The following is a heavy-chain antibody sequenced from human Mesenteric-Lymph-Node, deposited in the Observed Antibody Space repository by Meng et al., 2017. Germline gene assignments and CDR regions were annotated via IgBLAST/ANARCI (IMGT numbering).Heavy chain of an antibody. CDR1: GFNFGNYW. D-gene: IGHD5-12*01. Sequence: GESLKISCAASGFNFGNYWMGWVRQAPGKGLDWVADINPDGSGKYYEDSVNGRFTISRDNAKNSLFLQMSSLRAEDTAFYYCASAARGDIVGEVYWGLGTLVHVAS. CDR2: INPDGSGK. CDR3: ASAARGDIVGEVY. J-gene: IGHJ4*02. V-gene: IGHV3-7*01.